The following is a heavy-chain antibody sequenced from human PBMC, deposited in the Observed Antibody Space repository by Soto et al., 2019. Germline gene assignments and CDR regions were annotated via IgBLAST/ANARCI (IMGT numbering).Heavy chain of an antibody. CDR3: VIMGDDY. CDR2: VIEDGSEK. Sequence: EVQLVESGGGLVQPGGSLTLSCAASGFTFGSYSMGWVRQAPGRGLEWVATVIEDGSEKYHMDSVKGRFSISRDNARNSVYLQMSSLRVEDTAVYWCVIMGDDYWGQGSLVTVSS. CDR1: GFTFGSYS. V-gene: IGHV3-7*05. D-gene: IGHD3-16*01. J-gene: IGHJ4*02.